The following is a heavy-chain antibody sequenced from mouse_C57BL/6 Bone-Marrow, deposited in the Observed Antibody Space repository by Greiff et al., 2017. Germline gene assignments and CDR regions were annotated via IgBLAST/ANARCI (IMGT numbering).Heavy chain of an antibody. CDR3: ANFDV. J-gene: IGHJ1*03. CDR2: ISDGGSYT. Sequence: VQRVESGGGLVKPGGSLKLSCAASGFTFSSYAMSWVRQTPEKRLEWVATISDGGSYTYYPDNVKGRFTISRDNAKNNLYLQMSHLKSEDTAMYYCANFDVWGTGTTVTVSS. CDR1: GFTFSSYA. V-gene: IGHV5-4*01.